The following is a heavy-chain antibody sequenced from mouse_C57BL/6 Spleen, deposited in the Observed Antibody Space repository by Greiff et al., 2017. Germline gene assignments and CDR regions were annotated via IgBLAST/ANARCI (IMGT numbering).Heavy chain of an antibody. D-gene: IGHD1-1*01. V-gene: IGHV1-59*01. CDR3: ARSSYYGSRYYFDY. CDR1: GYTFTSYW. CDR2: IDPSDSYT. Sequence: VQLQQPGAELVRPGTSVKLSCKASGYTFTSYWLHWVKQRPGQGLEWIGVIDPSDSYTNYNQKFKGKATLTVDTSSSTAYMQLSSLTSEATAVYYCARSSYYGSRYYFDYWGQGTTLTVSS. J-gene: IGHJ2*01.